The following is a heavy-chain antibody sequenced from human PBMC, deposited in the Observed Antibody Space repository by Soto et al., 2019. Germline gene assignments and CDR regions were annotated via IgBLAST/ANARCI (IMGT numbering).Heavy chain of an antibody. Sequence: QVQLVQSGAEVKKPGSSVKVSCKASGGTFGSYAISWVRQAPGQGLEWMGGIIPIFGTANYAQKFQGRVTITADKSTSTAYMELSSLRSEDTAVYYCARGRYCSGGSCSDFDYWGQGTLVTVSS. CDR1: GGTFGSYA. J-gene: IGHJ4*02. CDR3: ARGRYCSGGSCSDFDY. CDR2: IIPIFGTA. D-gene: IGHD2-15*01. V-gene: IGHV1-69*06.